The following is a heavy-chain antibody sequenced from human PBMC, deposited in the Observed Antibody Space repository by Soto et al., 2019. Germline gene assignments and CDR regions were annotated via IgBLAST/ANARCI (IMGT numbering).Heavy chain of an antibody. D-gene: IGHD6-13*01. CDR1: GFTFSSYG. CDR2: ISYDGSNK. Sequence: PGGSLRLSCAASGFTFSSYGMHWVRQAPGKGLEWVAVISYDGSNKYYADSVKGRFTISRDNSKNTLYLQMNSLRAEDTAVYYCAVGIAAAGPFDYWGQGTLVTVSS. J-gene: IGHJ4*02. V-gene: IGHV3-30*03. CDR3: AVGIAAAGPFDY.